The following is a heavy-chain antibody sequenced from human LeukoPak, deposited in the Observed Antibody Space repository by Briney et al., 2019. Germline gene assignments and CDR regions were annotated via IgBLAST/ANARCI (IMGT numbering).Heavy chain of an antibody. CDR3: ARGSLYYYYYYGMDV. Sequence: ASVKVSCKASGYTFTSYAMNWVRQAPGQGLEWMGWINTNTGNPTYAQGFTGRFVFSLDTSVSTAYQQISSLKAEDTAVYYCARGSLYYYYYYGMDVWGQGTTVTVSS. D-gene: IGHD6-13*01. J-gene: IGHJ6*02. V-gene: IGHV7-4-1*02. CDR1: GYTFTSYA. CDR2: INTNTGNP.